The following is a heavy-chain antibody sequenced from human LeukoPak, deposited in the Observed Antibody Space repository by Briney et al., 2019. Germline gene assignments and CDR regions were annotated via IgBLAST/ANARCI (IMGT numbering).Heavy chain of an antibody. CDR2: ISSSSSYT. J-gene: IGHJ4*02. CDR1: GFTFSDYY. V-gene: IGHV3-11*06. CDR3: ASASPAADY. D-gene: IGHD2-2*01. Sequence: GGSLRLSCAASGFTFSDYYMSWIRQAPGKGLEWVSYISSSSSYTNYADSVKGRFTISRDNAKNSLYLQMNSLRAEDTAVYYCASASPAADYWGQGTLVTVSS.